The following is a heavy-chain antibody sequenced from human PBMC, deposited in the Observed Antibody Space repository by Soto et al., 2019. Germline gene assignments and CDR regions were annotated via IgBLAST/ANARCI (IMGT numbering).Heavy chain of an antibody. CDR2: IYYSGST. Sequence: SETLSLTCTVSGGSISSGDYYWSWIRQPPGKGLEWIGYIYYSGSTYYNPSLKSRVTISVDTSKNQFSLKLSSVTAADTAVYYCAREVEGYSGRFWFDPWGQGTLVTVSS. V-gene: IGHV4-30-4*01. D-gene: IGHD5-12*01. CDR3: AREVEGYSGRFWFDP. CDR1: GGSISSGDYY. J-gene: IGHJ5*02.